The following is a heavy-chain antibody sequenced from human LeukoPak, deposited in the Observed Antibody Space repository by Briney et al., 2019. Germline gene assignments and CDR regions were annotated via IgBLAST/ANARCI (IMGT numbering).Heavy chain of an antibody. Sequence: SETLSLTCTVSGGSIRSYYWNWIRQAPGKGLEWVGFISYSGYTSYSPSLKSRVAISVDTAKSQFSLRLNSMTAADTAIYYCTRGRNDNGGMFFDSWAQGNLVTVSS. CDR1: GGSIRSYY. J-gene: IGHJ4*02. D-gene: IGHD4-23*01. CDR2: ISYSGYT. V-gene: IGHV4-59*01. CDR3: TRGRNDNGGMFFDS.